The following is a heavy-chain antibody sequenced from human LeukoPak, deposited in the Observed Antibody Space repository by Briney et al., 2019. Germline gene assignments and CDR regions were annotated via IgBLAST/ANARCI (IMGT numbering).Heavy chain of an antibody. Sequence: GRSLRLSCAASGFTFDDYAMHWVRQAPGKGLEWVSGISWNSGSTGYADSVKGRFTISRDNAKNSLYLQMNSLRAEDTALYYCAKDLYGDQGRTFDYWGQGTLVTVSS. CDR1: GFTFDDYA. CDR3: AKDLYGDQGRTFDY. V-gene: IGHV3-9*01. CDR2: ISWNSGST. J-gene: IGHJ4*02. D-gene: IGHD4-17*01.